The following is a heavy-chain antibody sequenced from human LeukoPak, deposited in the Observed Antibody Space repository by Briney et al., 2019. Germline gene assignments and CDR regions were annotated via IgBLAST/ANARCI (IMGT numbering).Heavy chain of an antibody. Sequence: GGSLRLSCAASGFTFSSYSMNWVRQAPGKGLEWVSSISSSSSYIYYADSVKGRFTTSRDNSRSTLYLQMNSLRPEDTAVYYCAREREESYGMDVWGQGTTVTVSS. D-gene: IGHD2/OR15-2a*01. CDR2: ISSSSSYI. J-gene: IGHJ6*02. CDR3: AREREESYGMDV. CDR1: GFTFSSYS. V-gene: IGHV3-21*01.